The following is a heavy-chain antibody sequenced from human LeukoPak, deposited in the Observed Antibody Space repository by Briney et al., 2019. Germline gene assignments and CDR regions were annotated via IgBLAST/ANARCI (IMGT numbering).Heavy chain of an antibody. CDR2: IYYSGST. D-gene: IGHD3-10*01. CDR1: GGSTSSYY. CDR3: ARVAYYGSGSLNFDY. J-gene: IGHJ4*02. V-gene: IGHV4-59*01. Sequence: SETLSLTCTVSGGSTSSYYWSWIRQPPGKGLEWIGYIYYSGSTNYNPSLKSRVTISVDTSKNQFSLKLSSMTAADTAVYYCARVAYYGSGSLNFDYWGQGTLVTVSS.